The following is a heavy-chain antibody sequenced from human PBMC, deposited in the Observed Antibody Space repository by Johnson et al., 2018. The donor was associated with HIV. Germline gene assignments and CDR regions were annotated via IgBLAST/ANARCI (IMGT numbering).Heavy chain of an antibody. J-gene: IGHJ3*02. CDR3: AKAGPREYSSSLDAFDI. V-gene: IGHV3-13*01. D-gene: IGHD6-6*01. Sequence: VRLVESGGGVVQPGRSLRLSCVASGFTFSSYDMHWVRQATGKGLEWVSAIGTAGDTYYPGSVKGRFTIPRENAKNSLYLQMNSLRAEDTALYYCAKAGPREYSSSLDAFDIWGQGTMVTVSS. CDR2: IGTAGDT. CDR1: GFTFSSYD.